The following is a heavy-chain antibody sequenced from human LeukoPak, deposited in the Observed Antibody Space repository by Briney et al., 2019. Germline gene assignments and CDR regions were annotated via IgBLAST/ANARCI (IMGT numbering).Heavy chain of an antibody. CDR2: ISGSGGST. J-gene: IGHJ4*02. V-gene: IGHV3-23*01. D-gene: IGHD6-19*01. CDR3: AKGHLWGSGWLGGFDY. Sequence: PGGSLRLSCAASGFTFSSYAMSWVRQAPGKGLEWVSAISGSGGSTYYADSVKGRFTISRDNSKNTLYLQMNSPRAEDTAVYYCAKGHLWGSGWLGGFDYWGQGTLVTVSS. CDR1: GFTFSSYA.